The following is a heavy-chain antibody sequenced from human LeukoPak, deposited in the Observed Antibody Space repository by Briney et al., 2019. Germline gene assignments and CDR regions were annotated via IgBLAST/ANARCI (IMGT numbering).Heavy chain of an antibody. CDR2: IHHSGTI. V-gene: IGHV4-59*01. J-gene: IGHJ4*02. CDR3: AETGSLMGCFFDY. Sequence: SETLSLTCTLSRDSMTKYYRNSIPPPPGRRLERIGYIHHSGTINYNPSLKSRLTMSVDTSKHRFSLNFTSVSAASTALSFSAETGSLMGCFFDYWGQGSKVSVSS. CDR1: RDSMTKYY. D-gene: IGHD2-8*01.